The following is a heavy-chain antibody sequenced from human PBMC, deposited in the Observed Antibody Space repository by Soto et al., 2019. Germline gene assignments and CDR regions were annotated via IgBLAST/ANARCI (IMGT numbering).Heavy chain of an antibody. J-gene: IGHJ6*02. V-gene: IGHV4-4*02. CDR1: GGSISSSNW. CDR2: IYHSGST. Sequence: QVQLQESGPGLVTPSGTLSLTCAVSGGSISSSNWWSWVRQPPGKGLEWIGEIYHSGSTNYNPSLKTRVTIAVDKSRYQFSLKLSSGSVADTAVYYCARYPGGYGMDVWGQGTTVTVSS. CDR3: ARYPGGYGMDV. D-gene: IGHD3-16*01.